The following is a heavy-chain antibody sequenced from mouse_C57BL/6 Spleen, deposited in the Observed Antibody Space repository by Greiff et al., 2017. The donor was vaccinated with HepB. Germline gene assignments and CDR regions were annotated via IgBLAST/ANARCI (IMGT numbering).Heavy chain of an antibody. J-gene: IGHJ2*01. V-gene: IGHV1-74*01. CDR2: IHPYDSDT. Sequence: VQLQQPGAELVKPGASVKMSCKASGYTFTSYWMHWVKQRPGQGLEWIGRIHPYDSDTNYNQKFKGKATLTVDKSSSTAYMQRSSLTSEDSAVYYCAIEDYDSSSAYWGQGTTLTVSS. D-gene: IGHD1-1*01. CDR1: GYTFTSYW. CDR3: AIEDYDSSSAY.